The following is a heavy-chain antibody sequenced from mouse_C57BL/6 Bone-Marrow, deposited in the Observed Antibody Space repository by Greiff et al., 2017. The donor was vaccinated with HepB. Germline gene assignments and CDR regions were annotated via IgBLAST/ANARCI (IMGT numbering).Heavy chain of an antibody. J-gene: IGHJ3*01. D-gene: IGHD2-4*01. CDR3: VLIYYDYDGFAY. CDR2: IRSKSNNYAT. V-gene: IGHV10-1*01. CDR1: GFSFNTYA. Sequence: EVKLVESGGGLVQPKGSLKLSCAASGFSFNTYAMNWVRQAPGKGLEWVARIRSKSNNYATYYADSVKDRFTISRDDSESMLYLQMNNLKTEDTAMYYCVLIYYDYDGFAYWGQGTLVTVSA.